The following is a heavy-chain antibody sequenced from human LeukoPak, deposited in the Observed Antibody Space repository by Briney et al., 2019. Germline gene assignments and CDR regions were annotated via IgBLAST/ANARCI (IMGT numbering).Heavy chain of an antibody. CDR2: IKQDGSEK. D-gene: IGHD3-3*01. Sequence: GGSLRLSCAASGFTFSSYWMSWVRQAPGKRLERVANIKQDGSEKYYVDSVKGRFTISRDNAKNSLYLQMNSLRAEDTAVYYCAAQYYDFWSGYYGAFDYWGQGTLVTVSS. J-gene: IGHJ4*02. CDR1: GFTFSSYW. CDR3: AAQYYDFWSGYYGAFDY. V-gene: IGHV3-7*01.